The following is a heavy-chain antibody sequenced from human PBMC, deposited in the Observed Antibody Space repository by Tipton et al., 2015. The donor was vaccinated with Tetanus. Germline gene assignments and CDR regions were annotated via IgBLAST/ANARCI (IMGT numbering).Heavy chain of an antibody. V-gene: IGHV1-69*01. J-gene: IGHJ4*02. CDR3: ARGGETIL. Sequence: QVQLVQSGAEMKKPGSSVKVSCKASGGTFTNYALSWVRQVPGQGLEWVGGITPIFGTTNSAPKFQGRVTMTTDSSTSTAYMELRSLRSDDTAVYYCARGGETILWGQGTLVTVSS. D-gene: IGHD1/OR15-1a*01. CDR2: ITPIFGTT. CDR1: GGTFTNYA.